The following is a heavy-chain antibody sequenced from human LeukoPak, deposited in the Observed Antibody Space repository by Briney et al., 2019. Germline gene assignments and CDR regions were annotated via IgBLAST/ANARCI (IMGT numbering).Heavy chain of an antibody. CDR1: GYSISSGYY. CDR3: ARVSGSYGSSLDY. V-gene: IGHV4-38-2*02. D-gene: IGHD1-26*01. CDR2: IYHSGST. J-gene: IGHJ4*02. Sequence: SETLSLTCTVSGYSISSGYYWGWIRQPPGKGLGWIGSIYHSGSTYYNPSLKSRVTISVDTSKNQFSLKLSSVTAADTAVYYCARVSGSYGSSLDYWGQGTLVTVSS.